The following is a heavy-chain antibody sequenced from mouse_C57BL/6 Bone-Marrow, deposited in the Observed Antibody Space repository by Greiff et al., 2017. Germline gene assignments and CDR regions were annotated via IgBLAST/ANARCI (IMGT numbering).Heavy chain of an antibody. CDR1: GFNIKDDY. CDR2: IDPENGDT. Sequence: VQLQQSGAELVRPGASVKLSCTASGFNIKDDYMHWVKQRPEQGLEWIGWIDPENGDTEYAPKFQGKATITADTSSNTAYLQLSSLTSEDTAVYYCTTWGDYGFDYWGQGTTLTVSS. J-gene: IGHJ2*01. V-gene: IGHV14-4*01. D-gene: IGHD2-4*01. CDR3: TTWGDYGFDY.